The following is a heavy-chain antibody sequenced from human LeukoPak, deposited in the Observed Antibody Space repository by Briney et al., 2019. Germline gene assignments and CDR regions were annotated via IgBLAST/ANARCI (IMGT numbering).Heavy chain of an antibody. J-gene: IGHJ4*02. CDR2: IYYSGTT. D-gene: IGHD3-22*01. Sequence: MASETLSLTCAVSGDSISSRSSSWGWIRQPPGKGLEWIGSIYYSGTTYYNPSLKSRLTTSVDTSKNQFSLKLSSVIAADTAVYYCARLLSSGRSDYWGQGTLVTVSS. CDR3: ARLLSSGRSDY. V-gene: IGHV4-39*07. CDR1: GDSISSRSSS.